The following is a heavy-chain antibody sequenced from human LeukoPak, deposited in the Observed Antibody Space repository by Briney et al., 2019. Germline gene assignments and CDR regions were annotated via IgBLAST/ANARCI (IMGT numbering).Heavy chain of an antibody. J-gene: IGHJ4*02. V-gene: IGHV4-59*08. CDR3: ARAPLGGDYLFDY. Sequence: SETLSLTCTVSGGSICSYYWSWIRQPPGKGLEWIGYIYYSGSTYYNPSLRSRVTISVDTSKNQFSLKLSSVTAADTAVYYCARAPLGGDYLFDYWGQGTLVTVSS. CDR1: GGSICSYY. CDR2: IYYSGST. D-gene: IGHD4-17*01.